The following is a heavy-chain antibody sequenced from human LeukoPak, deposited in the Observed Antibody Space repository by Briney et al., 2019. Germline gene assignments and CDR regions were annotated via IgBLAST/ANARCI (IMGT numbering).Heavy chain of an antibody. V-gene: IGHV2-5*02. J-gene: IGHJ4*02. D-gene: IGHD3-3*01. Sequence: ESGPTLVEPTQTLTLTCTFSGFLFTTPGVGVGWVRQPPGKALEWLAHIYWDADTRYSPGLKSRLTITRDTSKNEVVLIMTNVDPADTATYYCVHTVLRSPDSWGQGTLVTVSS. CDR3: VHTVLRSPDS. CDR1: GFLFTTPGVG. CDR2: IYWDADT.